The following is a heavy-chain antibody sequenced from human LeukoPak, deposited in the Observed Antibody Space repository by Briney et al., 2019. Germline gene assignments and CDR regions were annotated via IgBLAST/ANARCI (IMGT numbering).Heavy chain of an antibody. V-gene: IGHV4-59*08. CDR1: GGSISSYY. CDR2: IYYSGST. CDR3: ARGGNYGDYDGYFDY. D-gene: IGHD4-17*01. J-gene: IGHJ4*02. Sequence: SETLSLTCTVSGGSISSYYWRWLRQPPGKGLEWIGYIYYSGSTNYNPSLRSRVTISVDTSKNQFSLKLSSVTAADTAVYYCARGGNYGDYDGYFDYWGQGTLVTVSS.